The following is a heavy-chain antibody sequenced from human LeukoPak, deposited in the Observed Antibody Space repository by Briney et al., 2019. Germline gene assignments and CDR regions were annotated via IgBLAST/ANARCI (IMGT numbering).Heavy chain of an antibody. CDR1: GFTFRSYS. V-gene: IGHV3-48*02. J-gene: IGHJ4*02. CDR2: ISGSSTTI. CDR3: TRDGLHTAHFDY. Sequence: GGSLRLSCAASGFTFRSYSMDWVRQAPGKGLEWVSYISGSSTTIYYADSVKGRFTISRDNARNSLYLQMNSLRDEDTAVYYCTRDGLHTAHFDYWGQGTLVTVSS. D-gene: IGHD5-18*01.